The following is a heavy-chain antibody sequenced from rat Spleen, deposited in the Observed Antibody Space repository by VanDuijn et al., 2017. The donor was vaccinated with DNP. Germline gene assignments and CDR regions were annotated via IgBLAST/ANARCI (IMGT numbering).Heavy chain of an antibody. CDR1: GFTFSRYW. CDR2: INTDGGRT. V-gene: IGHV5-58*01. CDR3: ARWGGDYFDY. D-gene: IGHD1-12*02. J-gene: IGHJ2*01. Sequence: EVRLVESGGGLVQPGRSLKLSCAASGFTFSRYWMYWIRQAPGKGLEWVASINTDGGRTYYRHSVKGRFTISRDNANHTLYLQMDSLRSEDTATYYCARWGGDYFDYWGQGVMVTVSS.